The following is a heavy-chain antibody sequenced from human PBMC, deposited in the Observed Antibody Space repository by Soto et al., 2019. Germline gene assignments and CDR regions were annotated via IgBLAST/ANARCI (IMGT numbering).Heavy chain of an antibody. D-gene: IGHD3-3*01. J-gene: IGHJ6*02. V-gene: IGHV3-48*03. CDR3: ARAGYYDFWSDHRGLNYYYYYGMDV. CDR1: GINFSSYE. Sequence: RGPLLLSCPASGINFSSYEINLVRPAPGKATDCFSYIRSSGSTIYYADSVKGRFTISRDNSKNSLYLQMNSLRAEDTAVYYCARAGYYDFWSDHRGLNYYYYYGMDVWGQETRVTDYS. CDR2: IRSSGSTI.